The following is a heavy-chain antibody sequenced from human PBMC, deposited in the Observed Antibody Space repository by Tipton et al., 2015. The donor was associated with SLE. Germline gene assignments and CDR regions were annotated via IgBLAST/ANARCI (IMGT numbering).Heavy chain of an antibody. V-gene: IGHV3-48*03. D-gene: IGHD6-13*01. CDR2: IDITGGAT. CDR3: AREGVSSPDY. J-gene: IGHJ4*02. Sequence: SLRLSCAASGFSFSTFEMNWVRQAPGKGPEWVSFIDITGGATYYADSVKGRFTISRDNAKNSLYLQMNSLRAEDTAVYYCAREGVSSPDYWGQGTLVTVSS. CDR1: GFSFSTFE.